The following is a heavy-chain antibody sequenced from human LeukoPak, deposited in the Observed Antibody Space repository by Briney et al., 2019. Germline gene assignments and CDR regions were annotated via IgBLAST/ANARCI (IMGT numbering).Heavy chain of an antibody. CDR2: ISAYNGNT. CDR1: GYTFTSYG. J-gene: IGHJ6*02. Sequence: ASVKVSCKASGYTFTSYGISWVRQAPGQGLEWMGWISAYNGNTNYAQKLQGRVTMTTDTSTSTAYMELRSLRSDDTAVYYCAKERGRCSGGSCYYYYGMDVWGQGTTVTVSS. D-gene: IGHD2-15*01. V-gene: IGHV1-18*01. CDR3: AKERGRCSGGSCYYYYGMDV.